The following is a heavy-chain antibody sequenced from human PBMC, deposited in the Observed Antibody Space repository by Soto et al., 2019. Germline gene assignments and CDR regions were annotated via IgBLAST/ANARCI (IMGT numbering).Heavy chain of an antibody. CDR1: GGSISSDGDYYR. J-gene: IGHJ4*02. CDR2: IYDSGSP. Sequence: QMQLQESGPGLVSPSQTLSLTCTVSGGSISSDGDYYRWSWIRQHPGKGLEWIGYIYDSGSPYYPPSLESRVTVSVDTSKSQFSLTLSSLTAADTAVYYCARVRENYFDSWGQGILVTVSS. V-gene: IGHV4-31*03. CDR3: ARVRENYFDS.